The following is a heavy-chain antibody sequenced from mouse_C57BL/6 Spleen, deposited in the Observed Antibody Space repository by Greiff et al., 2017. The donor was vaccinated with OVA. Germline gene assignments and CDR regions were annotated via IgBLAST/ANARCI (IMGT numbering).Heavy chain of an antibody. Sequence: EVQVVESGGGLVKPGGSLKLSCAASGFTFSDYGMHWVRQAPEKGLEWVAYISSGSSTNYYADTVKGRFTISRDNAKNTLFLQMTSLTSEDAAMYDRASLNWNIDYWGQGTTLTVSS. V-gene: IGHV5-17*01. CDR1: GFTFSDYG. CDR2: ISSGSSTN. D-gene: IGHD4-1*01. CDR3: ASLNWNIDY. J-gene: IGHJ2*01.